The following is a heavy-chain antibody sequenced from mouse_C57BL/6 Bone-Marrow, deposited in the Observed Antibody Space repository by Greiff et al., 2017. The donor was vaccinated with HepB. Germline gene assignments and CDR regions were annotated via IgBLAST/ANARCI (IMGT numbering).Heavy chain of an antibody. J-gene: IGHJ4*01. CDR1: GYTFTDYN. CDR3: ARDYYGSDYAMDY. V-gene: IGHV1-18*01. D-gene: IGHD1-1*01. CDR2: INPNNGGT. Sequence: EVQLVESGPELVKPGASVKIPCKASGYTFTDYNMDWVKQSHGKSLEWIGDINPNNGGTIYNQKFKGKATLTVDKSSSTAYMELRSLTSEDTAVYYCARDYYGSDYAMDYWGQGTSGTVSS.